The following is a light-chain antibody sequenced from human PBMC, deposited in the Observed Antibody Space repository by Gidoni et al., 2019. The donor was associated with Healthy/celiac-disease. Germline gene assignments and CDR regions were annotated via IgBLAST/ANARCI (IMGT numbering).Light chain of an antibody. Sequence: EIVLTQSPGTLSLSPGERATLACRASQSVSSSYLAWYQQKPGQAPRSLIYGSSSRATGIPDRFSGSGSGTDFTLTISRLEPEEFAVYYCQQYGSSPYTFGQGTKLEIK. V-gene: IGKV3-20*01. CDR3: QQYGSSPYT. CDR1: QSVSSSY. CDR2: GSS. J-gene: IGKJ2*01.